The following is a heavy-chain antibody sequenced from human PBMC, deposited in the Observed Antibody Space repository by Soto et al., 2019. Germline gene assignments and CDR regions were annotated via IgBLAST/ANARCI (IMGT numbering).Heavy chain of an antibody. V-gene: IGHV3-30*18. CDR2: ISYDGTNK. Sequence: PGGSLRLSCAASGFSFISYGMHWVRQAPGKGLEWVALISYDGTNKYYGDSVKGRFTISRDNSKNTLYLQMNSLRAEDTAVYHCAKFFWIFDSSGGMDVWGQGTTVTVSS. CDR1: GFSFISYG. D-gene: IGHD3-22*01. CDR3: AKFFWIFDSSGGMDV. J-gene: IGHJ6*02.